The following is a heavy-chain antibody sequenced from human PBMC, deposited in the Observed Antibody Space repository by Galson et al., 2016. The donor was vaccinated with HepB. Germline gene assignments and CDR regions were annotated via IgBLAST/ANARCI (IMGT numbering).Heavy chain of an antibody. CDR3: ARDFAYYSESSALGGY. CDR2: IRAYNGNT. J-gene: IGHJ4*02. D-gene: IGHD3-22*01. CDR1: GYTFANYG. V-gene: IGHV1-18*01. Sequence: SVKVSCKASGYTFANYGISWVRQAPGQGLEWTGWIRAYNGNTNYPQKLRGRITMTTDTSTSTAYMELRSLKSDDTAVYYCARDFAYYSESSALGGYWGQGTLVTVSS.